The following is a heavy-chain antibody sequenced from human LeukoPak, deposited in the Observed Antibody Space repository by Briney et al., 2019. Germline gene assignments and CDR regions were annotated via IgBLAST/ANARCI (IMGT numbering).Heavy chain of an antibody. CDR2: ISAYNGNT. CDR3: ARDAMVRGTFDY. J-gene: IGHJ4*02. Sequence: ASVKVSCKASGYTFTSYGISWVRQAPGQGLEWMGWISAYNGNTNYAQKLQGRVTMTTDTSTSTAYMELRSLRSDDTDVYYCARDAMVRGTFDYWGQGTLVTVSS. V-gene: IGHV1-18*04. D-gene: IGHD3-10*01. CDR1: GYTFTSYG.